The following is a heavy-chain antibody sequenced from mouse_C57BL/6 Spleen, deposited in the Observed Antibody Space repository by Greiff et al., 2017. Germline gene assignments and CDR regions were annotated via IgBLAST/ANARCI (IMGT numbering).Heavy chain of an antibody. Sequence: QVQLQQSGPELVKPGASVKISCKASGYAFSSSWMHWVKQRPGKGLEWIGRIYPGDGDTNYNGKFKGKATLTADKSSSTAYMQLSSLTSEDSAVYFCAKQDDGSSHDYWGQGTTLTVSA. CDR2: IYPGDGDT. J-gene: IGHJ2*01. D-gene: IGHD1-1*01. V-gene: IGHV1-82*01. CDR1: GYAFSSSW. CDR3: AKQDDGSSHDY.